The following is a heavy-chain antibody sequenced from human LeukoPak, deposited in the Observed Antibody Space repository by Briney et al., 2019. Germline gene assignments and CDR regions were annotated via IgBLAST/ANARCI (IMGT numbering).Heavy chain of an antibody. CDR2: INPNSGGT. CDR3: ARLLVTTGD. J-gene: IGHJ4*02. CDR1: GYIFTGYY. Sequence: ASVKVSCKASGYIFTGYYMHWARQAPGQGLEWMGWINPNSGGTKYAQKFQGRVTMTRDTSITAAYMELSRLRSDDTAVYYCARLLVTTGDWGQGTLVTVSS. D-gene: IGHD4-11*01. V-gene: IGHV1-2*02.